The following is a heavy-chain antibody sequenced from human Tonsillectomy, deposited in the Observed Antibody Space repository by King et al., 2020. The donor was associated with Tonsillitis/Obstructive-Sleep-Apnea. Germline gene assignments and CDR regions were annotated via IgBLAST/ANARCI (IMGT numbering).Heavy chain of an antibody. J-gene: IGHJ3*02. V-gene: IGHV2-5*02. CDR3: APSKGDHCSSTSCYLFAFDI. CDR1: GFSLSTSGVG. CDR2: IYWDDDK. Sequence: ITLKESGPTLVKPTQTLTLTCTFSGFSLSTSGVGVGWIRQPPGKALEWLALIYWDDDKRYSPSLKSRLTITKDTSKNQVVLTMTNMDPVDTATYYCAPSKGDHCSSTSCYLFAFDICVQGTMVTVSS. D-gene: IGHD2-2*01.